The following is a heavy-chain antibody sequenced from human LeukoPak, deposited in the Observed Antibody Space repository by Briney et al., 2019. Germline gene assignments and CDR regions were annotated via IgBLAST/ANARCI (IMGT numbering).Heavy chain of an antibody. CDR2: INHSGST. Sequence: SETLSLTCAVYGGSFSGYYWSWIRQPPGKGLEWIGEINHSGSTNYNPSLKSRVTISVDTSKNQFSLKLSSVTAADTAVYCCARAPTTVTTKGLGYYYYYGMDVWGKGTTVTVSS. D-gene: IGHD4-17*01. J-gene: IGHJ6*04. CDR3: ARAPTTVTTKGLGYYYYYGMDV. V-gene: IGHV4-34*01. CDR1: GGSFSGYY.